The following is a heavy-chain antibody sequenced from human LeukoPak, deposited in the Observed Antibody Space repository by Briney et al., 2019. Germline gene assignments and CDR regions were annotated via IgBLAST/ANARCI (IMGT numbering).Heavy chain of an antibody. Sequence: GGSLRLSCAASGFTVSSNYTSWVRQAPGKGLEWVSVVYSGGSTSYADSVKGRFTISRDSSKNTLFLQMNSLRAEDTAVYYCARLYGPDAFDIWGQGTMVTVSS. D-gene: IGHD4-17*01. V-gene: IGHV3-66*01. CDR1: GFTVSSNY. J-gene: IGHJ3*02. CDR3: ARLYGPDAFDI. CDR2: VYSGGST.